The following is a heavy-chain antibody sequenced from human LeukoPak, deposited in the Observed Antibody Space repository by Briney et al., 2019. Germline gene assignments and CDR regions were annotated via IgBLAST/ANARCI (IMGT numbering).Heavy chain of an antibody. CDR3: ARSPGWAAAGNGYYFDY. J-gene: IGHJ4*02. D-gene: IGHD6-13*01. Sequence: SETLSLTCTVSGGSISNYYWSWIRQPPGKGLEWITYIHYSGSTHYSPSLKSRVTISLDTSKNQFSLKLSSVTAADTAVYYCARSPGWAAAGNGYYFDYWGQGTLVTVSS. CDR2: IHYSGST. V-gene: IGHV4-59*01. CDR1: GGSISNYY.